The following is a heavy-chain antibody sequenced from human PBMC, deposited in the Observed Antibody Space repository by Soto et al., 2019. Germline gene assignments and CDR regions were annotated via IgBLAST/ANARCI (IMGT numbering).Heavy chain of an antibody. Sequence: PSQTLSLTCAISGDSVSSNSAAWNWIRQSPSRGLDWLGRTYYRSKWYNDYAVSVKSRITINPDTSKNQFSLQLNSVTPEDTAVYYCARAYYYDSSGQNYYYYGMDVWGQGTTVTVSS. CDR3: ARAYYYDSSGQNYYYYGMDV. J-gene: IGHJ6*02. CDR1: GDSVSSNSAA. D-gene: IGHD3-22*01. CDR2: TYYRSKWYN. V-gene: IGHV6-1*01.